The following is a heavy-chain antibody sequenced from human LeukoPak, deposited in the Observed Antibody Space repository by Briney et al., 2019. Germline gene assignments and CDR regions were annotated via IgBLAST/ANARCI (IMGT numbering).Heavy chain of an antibody. CDR1: GFTFSDYY. CDR2: ISSSGSTI. CDR3: ARDAGYSSSWYYFYSMDV. V-gene: IGHV3-11*04. D-gene: IGHD6-13*01. Sequence: GGSLRLSCTASGFTFSDYYMSWIRQAPGKGLEWVSYISSSGSTIFYADSVKGRFTISRDNAKNSLYLQKNSLRAEDTAVYYCARDAGYSSSWYYFYSMDVWGKGTTVTVSS. J-gene: IGHJ6*03.